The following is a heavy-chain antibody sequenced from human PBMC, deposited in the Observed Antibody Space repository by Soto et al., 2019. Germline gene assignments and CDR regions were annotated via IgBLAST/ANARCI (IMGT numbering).Heavy chain of an antibody. V-gene: IGHV2-5*02. J-gene: IGHJ4*02. CDR3: VHIRYGSGLFDY. Sequence: QITLKESGPTLVKPTQTLTLTCNFSGFSLSTSGVGVGWIRQPPGKALEWLALIYWDDDKRYSPSLKSRLTITKDTSKNQVVLTMTNMDPVVTATYYCVHIRYGSGLFDYWGQGTLVTVSS. CDR2: IYWDDDK. D-gene: IGHD3-10*01. CDR1: GFSLSTSGVG.